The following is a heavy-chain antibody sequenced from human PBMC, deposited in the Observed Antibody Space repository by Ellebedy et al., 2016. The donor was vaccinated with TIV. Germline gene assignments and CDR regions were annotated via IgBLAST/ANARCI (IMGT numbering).Heavy chain of an antibody. J-gene: IGHJ4*02. V-gene: IGHV1-69*04. CDR1: GYTFTGSY. CDR3: ATDSRYSYGYRFNF. CDR2: IIPILGRP. D-gene: IGHD5-18*01. Sequence: ASVKVSCKASGYTFTGSYMHWLRQAPGQGLEWMGRIIPILGRPDYAQSFQGRVTINADKSTGTPYLELSSLRSEDTAVYYCATDSRYSYGYRFNFWGQGTVVIVSS.